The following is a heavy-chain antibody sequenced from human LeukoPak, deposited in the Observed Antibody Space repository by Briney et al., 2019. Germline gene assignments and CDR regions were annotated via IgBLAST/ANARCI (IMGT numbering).Heavy chain of an antibody. J-gene: IGHJ4*02. CDR2: ILSDGSNK. D-gene: IGHD5-12*01. CDR1: GFTFSTYT. CDR3: ARDGGYSFGHRIDY. V-gene: IGHV3-30-3*01. Sequence: GGSLRLSCAAAGFTFSTYTIHWVRQAPDKGLEWVALILSDGSNKYYAESVEGRFTISRDNSKNTVHLQMNSLRSDDTAIYYCARDGGYSFGHRIDYWGQGTLVTVSS.